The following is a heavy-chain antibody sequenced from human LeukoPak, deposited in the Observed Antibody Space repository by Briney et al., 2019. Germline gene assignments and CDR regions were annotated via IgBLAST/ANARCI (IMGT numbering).Heavy chain of an antibody. V-gene: IGHV3-21*01. CDR3: ARDPTFYSSSWYDY. CDR1: GFTFSSCR. Sequence: GGSLRLSCAASGFTFSSCRMNWVRRAPGTGLEGVSSICSSSSYIYYADSVKGRFTISRDNAKNSLYLQMNSLRAEDTAVYYCARDPTFYSSSWYDYWGQGTLVTVSS. D-gene: IGHD6-13*01. CDR2: ICSSSSYI. J-gene: IGHJ4*02.